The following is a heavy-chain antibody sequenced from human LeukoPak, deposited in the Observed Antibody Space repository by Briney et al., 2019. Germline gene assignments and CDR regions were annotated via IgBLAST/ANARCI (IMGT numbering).Heavy chain of an antibody. V-gene: IGHV3-64*01. CDR1: GLIFSNYA. J-gene: IGHJ2*01. D-gene: IGHD1-26*01. Sequence: GGSLRLSCAASGLIFSNYAMHWVRQGPGKGLECISTISSDGGSTYYANSVKGRFTISRDNSKNTLYLQMGSLRAEDMAVYYCARGRQGAKTRYFDLWGRGTRVTVSS. CDR3: ARGRQGAKTRYFDL. CDR2: ISSDGGST.